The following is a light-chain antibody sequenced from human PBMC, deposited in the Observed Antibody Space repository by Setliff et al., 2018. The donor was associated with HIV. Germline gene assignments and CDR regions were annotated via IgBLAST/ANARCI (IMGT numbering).Light chain of an antibody. CDR3: CSDAGSSTPYV. CDR2: EVS. V-gene: IGLV2-23*02. J-gene: IGLJ1*01. Sequence: QSVLTQPASVSGSPGQSITISCAGSSSDIGGHDFVSLYQQLPGKAPKLMIYEVSKRPSGVSNRFSGSKSGNTASLTISGLQSEDEADYYCCSDAGSSTPYVFGSGTKVTVL. CDR1: SSDIGGHDF.